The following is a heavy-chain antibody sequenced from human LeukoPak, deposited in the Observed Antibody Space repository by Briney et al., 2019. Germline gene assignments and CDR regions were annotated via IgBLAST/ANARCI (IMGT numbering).Heavy chain of an antibody. CDR2: ISGRGGST. CDR1: GFTFSSYA. J-gene: IGHJ4*02. CDR3: AKFAFRVSGSGFFDY. D-gene: IGHD2-21*01. V-gene: IGHV3-23*01. Sequence: PGGSLRLSCAASGFTFSSYAMSWGCKGPGPGLERVSPISGRGGSTYSSDCMRGRFTISRDKSQNTLCLKINSARAEDMAVYYCAKFAFRVSGSGFFDYWGQGTLVTVSS.